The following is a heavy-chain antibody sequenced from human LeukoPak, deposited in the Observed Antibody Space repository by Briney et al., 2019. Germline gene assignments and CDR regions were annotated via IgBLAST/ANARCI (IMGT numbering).Heavy chain of an antibody. J-gene: IGHJ3*02. CDR3: ARDAAPYCDGDCYVFDI. V-gene: IGHV3-48*01. Sequence: GGSLRLSCAASGFTFSSYSMNWVRQAPGKGLEWVSYISSSSSTIYYADSVKGRFTISRDNAKNSLYLQMNSLSPEDTAVYYCARDAAPYCDGDCYVFDIWGQGTMVTVSS. D-gene: IGHD2-21*01. CDR1: GFTFSSYS. CDR2: ISSSSSTI.